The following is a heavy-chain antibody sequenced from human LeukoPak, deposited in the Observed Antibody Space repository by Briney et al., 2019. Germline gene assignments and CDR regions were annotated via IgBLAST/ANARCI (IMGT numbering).Heavy chain of an antibody. V-gene: IGHV3-23*01. Sequence: SGGSLRLSCAASGFTFSSYSMNWVRQAPGKGPQWVADISGSGGSTYYADSVKGRFSVSRDNSKNMVYLELNSLRAEDTAIYYCAKNHEHGRYAGFDFWAEGALVAVSS. CDR1: GFTFSSYS. CDR2: ISGSGGST. D-gene: IGHD2-2*01. J-gene: IGHJ3*01. CDR3: AKNHEHGRYAGFDF.